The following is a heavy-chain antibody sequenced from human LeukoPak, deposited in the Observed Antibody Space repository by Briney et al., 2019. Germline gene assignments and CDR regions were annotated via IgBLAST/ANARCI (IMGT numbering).Heavy chain of an antibody. CDR3: ARDAGNSGYGCDL. J-gene: IGHJ5*02. D-gene: IGHD5-12*01. CDR2: IRSSSET. Sequence: GGSLRLSCAASGFIFSQYSMNWVRQAPGKGLEWVSHIRSSSETFYADSVKGRFTISRDNARSSLYLQMNNLRGEDTAIYYCARDAGNSGYGCDLWGQGTLVTVSS. V-gene: IGHV3-48*01. CDR1: GFIFSQYS.